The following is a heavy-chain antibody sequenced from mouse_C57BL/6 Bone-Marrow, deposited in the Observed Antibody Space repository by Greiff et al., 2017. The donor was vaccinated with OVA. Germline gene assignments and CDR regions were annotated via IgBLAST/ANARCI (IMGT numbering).Heavy chain of an antibody. V-gene: IGHV5-15*01. Sequence: EVQLVQSGGGLVQPGGSLKLSCAASGFTFTDYGMAWVRQAPGQGPEWVAFISHLAYSTYYADNLTGRFTFSVENAKSTLYLEMSSLRSEDTAMYYCAGRDCDSEFAYWGQGTLVTVSA. CDR2: ISHLAYST. D-gene: IGHD2-4*01. CDR3: AGRDCDSEFAY. CDR1: GFTFTDYG. J-gene: IGHJ3*01.